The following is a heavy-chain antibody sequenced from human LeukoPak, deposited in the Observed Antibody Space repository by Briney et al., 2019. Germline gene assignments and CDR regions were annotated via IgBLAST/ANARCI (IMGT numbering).Heavy chain of an antibody. CDR3: ARDRIAAVGHWRWFDP. Sequence: GGSLRLSCAASGFSFSSYWMTWVRQAPGKGLEWVANIKQDGREKYYVDSVKGRFTISRDNAKNSLYLQMNSLRVEDTAVYYCARDRIAAVGHWRWFDPWGRGTLVTVSS. J-gene: IGHJ5*02. CDR2: IKQDGREK. CDR1: GFSFSSYW. V-gene: IGHV3-7*04. D-gene: IGHD6-25*01.